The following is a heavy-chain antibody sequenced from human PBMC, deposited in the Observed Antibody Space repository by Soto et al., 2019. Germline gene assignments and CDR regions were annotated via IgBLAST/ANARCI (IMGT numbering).Heavy chain of an antibody. J-gene: IGHJ4*02. CDR2: IYYSGST. V-gene: IGHV4-59*01. D-gene: IGHD4-17*01. CDR1: GGPISSYY. Sequence: SETLSLTCTVSGGPISSYYWSWIRQPPGKGLEWIGYIYYSGSTNYNPSLKSRVTISVDTSKNQFSLKLSSVTAADTAVYYCERGATVVLEYWGQGTLVTVS. CDR3: ERGATVVLEY.